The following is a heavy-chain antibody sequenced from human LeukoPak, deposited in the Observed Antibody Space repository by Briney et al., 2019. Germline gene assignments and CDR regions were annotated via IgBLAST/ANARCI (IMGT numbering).Heavy chain of an antibody. V-gene: IGHV1-8*01. Sequence: ASVKVSCKASGYTFTSYDINWVRQATGQGLEWMGWMNPNSGNTGYAQKFQGRVTTTRNTSISTAYMELSSLRSEDTAVYYCARGRHYDFWSGPNNYYYYYGMDVWGQGTTVTVSS. CDR2: MNPNSGNT. D-gene: IGHD3-3*01. CDR3: ARGRHYDFWSGPNNYYYYYGMDV. J-gene: IGHJ6*02. CDR1: GYTFTSYD.